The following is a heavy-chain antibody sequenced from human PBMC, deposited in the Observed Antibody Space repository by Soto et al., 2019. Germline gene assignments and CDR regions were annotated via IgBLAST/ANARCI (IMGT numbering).Heavy chain of an antibody. Sequence: SETLSLTCAVSSGSISSSNWWSWVRQPPGKGLEWIGEIYHSGSTNYNPSLKSRVTISVDKSKNQFSLKLSSVTAADTAVYYCARLHYDYIWGSYRYDDWGQGKLVTVSS. V-gene: IGHV4-4*02. CDR3: ARLHYDYIWGSYRYDD. D-gene: IGHD3-16*02. CDR2: IYHSGST. J-gene: IGHJ4*02. CDR1: SGSISSSNW.